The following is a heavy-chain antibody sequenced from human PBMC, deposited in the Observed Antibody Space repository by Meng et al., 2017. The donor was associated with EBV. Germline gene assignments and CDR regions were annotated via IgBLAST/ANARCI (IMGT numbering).Heavy chain of an antibody. CDR3: ASESGRGYTPDY. CDR1: GGPFRYYA. D-gene: IGHD3-10*01. CDR2: FLPRLGAP. V-gene: IGHV1-69*01. J-gene: IGHJ4*02. Sequence: QVQLVQSAAEVKKPGSSVKVSCKTSGGPFRYYAISWVRQAPGQGLEWLGGFLPRLGAPNYAQKFHGRVKITADESTSTHYMDLSSLRSEDTAIYYCASESGRGYTPDYWGQGTLGNVSS.